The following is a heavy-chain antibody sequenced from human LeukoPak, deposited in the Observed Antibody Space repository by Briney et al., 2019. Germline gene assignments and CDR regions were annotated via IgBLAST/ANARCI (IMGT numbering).Heavy chain of an antibody. D-gene: IGHD5-12*01. J-gene: IGHJ4*02. CDR2: INHSGST. CDR1: GGSFSGYY. CDR3: ARLRQPFLGLRRYYFDY. Sequence: PSETLSLTCAVYGGSFSGYYWSWIRQPPGKGLEWIGEINHSGSTNYNPSLKSRVTISVDTSKNQFSLKLSSVTAADTAVYYCARLRQPFLGLRRYYFDYWGQGTLVTVSS. V-gene: IGHV4-34*01.